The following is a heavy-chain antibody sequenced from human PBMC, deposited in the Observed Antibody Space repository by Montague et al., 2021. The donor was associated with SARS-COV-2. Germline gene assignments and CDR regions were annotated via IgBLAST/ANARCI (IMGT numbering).Heavy chain of an antibody. J-gene: IGHJ5*02. CDR2: INHSGST. D-gene: IGHD3-9*01. Sequence: SETLSLTCTVSGGSISSSSYYWSWIRQPPGKGLVWIGEINHSGSTNYNLSLKSRVTISVDTSKNQFSLKLSSVTAADTAVYYCARERYSFSLTRGSNWFDPWGQGTMVTVSS. CDR3: ARERYSFSLTRGSNWFDP. CDR1: GGSISSSSYY. V-gene: IGHV4-39*07.